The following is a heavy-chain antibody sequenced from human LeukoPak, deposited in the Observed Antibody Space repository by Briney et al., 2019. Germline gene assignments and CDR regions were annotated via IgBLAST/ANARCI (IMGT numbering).Heavy chain of an antibody. Sequence: ASVKVSCKASGYTFTDYYMHWVRQAPGQGLEWMGWSNPNSGGTNYAQKFQGRVTMTRDTSISTAYMELSRLTSEDTAVYYCAKGYCSDTNCQTRLGLDYWGQGTLVTVSS. CDR3: AKGYCSDTNCQTRLGLDY. CDR1: GYTFTDYY. D-gene: IGHD2-15*01. V-gene: IGHV1-2*02. J-gene: IGHJ4*02. CDR2: SNPNSGGT.